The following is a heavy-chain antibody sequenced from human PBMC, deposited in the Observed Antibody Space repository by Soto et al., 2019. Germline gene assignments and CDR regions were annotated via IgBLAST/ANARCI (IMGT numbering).Heavy chain of an antibody. V-gene: IGHV3-33*01. Sequence: GGSLRLSCAASGFTFSSYGMHWVRQAPGKGLEWVVVIWYDGSNKYYADSVKGRFTISRDNSKNTLYLQMNSLRAEDTAVYYCAREGIAAAGPNYYYYYGMDVWGQGTTVTVSS. D-gene: IGHD6-13*01. CDR1: GFTFSSYG. CDR3: AREGIAAAGPNYYYYYGMDV. CDR2: IWYDGSNK. J-gene: IGHJ6*02.